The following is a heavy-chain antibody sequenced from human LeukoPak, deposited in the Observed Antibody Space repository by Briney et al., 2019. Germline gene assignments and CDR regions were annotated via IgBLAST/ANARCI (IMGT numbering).Heavy chain of an antibody. CDR1: GYTFTGYY. Sequence: ASVKVSCKASGYTFTGYYMHWVRQAPGQGLEWMGWINPNSGCTNYAQKFQGRVTMTRDTCNSTAYMELSRLRSDGTAVYYCAREEPYQVGANDYWGQGTLVTVSS. V-gene: IGHV1-2*02. CDR3: AREEPYQVGANDY. CDR2: INPNSGCT. J-gene: IGHJ4*02. D-gene: IGHD1-26*01.